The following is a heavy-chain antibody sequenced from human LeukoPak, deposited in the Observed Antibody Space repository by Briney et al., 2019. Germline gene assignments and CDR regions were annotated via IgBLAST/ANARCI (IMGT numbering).Heavy chain of an antibody. CDR2: IKSKTDGGTT. V-gene: IGHV3-15*01. D-gene: IGHD1-26*01. CDR3: TTGPWELPQH. J-gene: IGHJ1*01. Sequence: GGSLRLSCAASGFTFCNAWMSWVRQAPGKGLEWVGRIKSKTDGGTTDYAAPMKGRFTISRADSKNTLYLQMNSLKTEDTAVYYCTTGPWELPQHWGQGTLVTVSS. CDR1: GFTFCNAW.